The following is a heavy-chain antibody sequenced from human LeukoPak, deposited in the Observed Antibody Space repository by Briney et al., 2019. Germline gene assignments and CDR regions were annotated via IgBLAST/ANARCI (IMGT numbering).Heavy chain of an antibody. CDR2: IIPIFGTA. Sequence: SVKVSCKASGGTFSSYAISWVRQAPGQGLKWMGGIIPIFGTANYAQKFQGRVTITTDESTSTAYMELSSLRSEDTAVCYCARGRDGSYYYYYMDVWGKGTTVTVSS. J-gene: IGHJ6*03. CDR3: ARGRDGSYYYYYMDV. CDR1: GGTFSSYA. D-gene: IGHD5-24*01. V-gene: IGHV1-69*05.